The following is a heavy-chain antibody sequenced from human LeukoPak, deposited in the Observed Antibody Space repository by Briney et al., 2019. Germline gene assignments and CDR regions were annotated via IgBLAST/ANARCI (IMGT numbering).Heavy chain of an antibody. CDR3: AKWSVVAATDDY. J-gene: IGHJ4*02. Sequence: GGSLRLSCAASGFTFSSYGMHWVRQAPGKGLEWVAVISYDGSNKYYADSVKGRFTISRDNSKNTLCLQMNSLRAEDTAVYYCAKWSVVAATDDYWGQGTLVTVSS. V-gene: IGHV3-30*12. CDR2: ISYDGSNK. CDR1: GFTFSSYG. D-gene: IGHD2-15*01.